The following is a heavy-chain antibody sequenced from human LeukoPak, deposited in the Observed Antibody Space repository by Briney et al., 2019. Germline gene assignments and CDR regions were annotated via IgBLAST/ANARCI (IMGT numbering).Heavy chain of an antibody. Sequence: ASVKVSCKASGYSFTNYDINWVRQATGQGLEWMGWMNPKSGDTGYSQKFQGRVFITRDTSINTAYMELSSLGSDDTAVYYCARVSTGGSTVTTPFDYWGQGTLVTVSS. CDR2: MNPKSGDT. CDR1: GYSFTNYD. D-gene: IGHD4-17*01. V-gene: IGHV1-8*03. CDR3: ARVSTGGSTVTTPFDY. J-gene: IGHJ4*02.